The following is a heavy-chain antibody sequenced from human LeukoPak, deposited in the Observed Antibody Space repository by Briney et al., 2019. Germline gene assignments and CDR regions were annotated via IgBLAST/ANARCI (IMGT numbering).Heavy chain of an antibody. CDR2: INPSSGGT. CDR1: GYTFTGYY. Sequence: ASVKVSCKASGYTFTGYYMHWVRQAPGQGLEWMGWINPSSGGTNYAQKFQGRVTMTRDTSISTAYMELSRLRSDDTAVYYCASRLDTYYFDYWGQGTLVTVSS. D-gene: IGHD1-1*01. J-gene: IGHJ4*02. CDR3: ASRLDTYYFDY. V-gene: IGHV1-2*02.